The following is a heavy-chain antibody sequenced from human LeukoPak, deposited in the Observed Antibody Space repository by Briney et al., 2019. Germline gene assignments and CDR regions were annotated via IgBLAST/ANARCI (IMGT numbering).Heavy chain of an antibody. V-gene: IGHV4-61*09. CDR3: ARAYCSGGSCYSSRGMLDP. CDR2: MYTIGST. Sequence: SETLSLTCTVSRGSISSGSYYWSWIRQPAGKGLEWIGHMYTIGSTNYNPSLKSRVTISVDTSKNQFSLKLNSVTAADTAVYYCARAYCSGGSCYSSRGMLDPWGQGTLVTVSS. J-gene: IGHJ5*02. CDR1: RGSISSGSYY. D-gene: IGHD2-15*01.